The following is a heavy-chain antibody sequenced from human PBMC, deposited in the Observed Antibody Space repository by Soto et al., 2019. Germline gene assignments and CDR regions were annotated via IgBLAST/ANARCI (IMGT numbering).Heavy chain of an antibody. D-gene: IGHD5-18*01. Sequence: GGSLRLSCAASGFTFSTYTLHWVRQAPGKGLEWVALISNDGTNEYYADSVKGRFTISRDNSKNTLYLQMNSLRAEDTAVYYCARDNGYSYGSLVDYWGQGTLVTVSS. J-gene: IGHJ4*02. CDR2: ISNDGTNE. CDR3: ARDNGYSYGSLVDY. CDR1: GFTFSTYT. V-gene: IGHV3-30-3*01.